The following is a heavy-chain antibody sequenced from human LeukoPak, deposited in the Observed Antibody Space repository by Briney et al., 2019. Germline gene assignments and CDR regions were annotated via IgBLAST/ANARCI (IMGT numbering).Heavy chain of an antibody. Sequence: GGSLTLSCAASGFTFSSYWMHWVRQAPGKGLVWVSRLNTDGSITRYADSVTGRFTISRDDAKSTLYLQMNSLRAEDTAVYYCARAGSYRFDYWGLGTLVTVSS. D-gene: IGHD1-26*01. CDR2: LNTDGSIT. CDR3: ARAGSYRFDY. J-gene: IGHJ4*02. V-gene: IGHV3-74*01. CDR1: GFTFSSYW.